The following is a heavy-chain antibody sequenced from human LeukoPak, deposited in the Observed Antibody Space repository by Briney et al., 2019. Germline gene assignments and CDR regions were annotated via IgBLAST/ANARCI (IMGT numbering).Heavy chain of an antibody. CDR3: AREKGIDY. J-gene: IGHJ4*02. V-gene: IGHV3-30-3*01. CDR1: GFNFSSFA. Sequence: GGSLRLSCEGSGFNFSSFAVHWVRQAPGRGLEWVAVLSYDGIDEFFADSVKGRFTISRDNAKNSLYLQMNSLRAEDTAVYYCAREKGIDYWGQGTLVTVSS. CDR2: LSYDGIDE.